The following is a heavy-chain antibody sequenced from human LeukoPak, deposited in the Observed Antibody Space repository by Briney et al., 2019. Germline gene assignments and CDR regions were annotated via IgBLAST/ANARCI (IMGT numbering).Heavy chain of an antibody. V-gene: IGHV1-46*01. Sequence: EASVKVSFKASGYTFTSYYMHWVRQAPGQGLEWMGIINPSGGSTSYAQKFQGRVTMTRDTSTSTVYMELSSLRSEDTAVYYCARAPVLRFLEWLPCMDVWGQGTTVTVSS. CDR1: GYTFTSYY. J-gene: IGHJ6*02. CDR3: ARAPVLRFLEWLPCMDV. CDR2: INPSGGST. D-gene: IGHD3-3*01.